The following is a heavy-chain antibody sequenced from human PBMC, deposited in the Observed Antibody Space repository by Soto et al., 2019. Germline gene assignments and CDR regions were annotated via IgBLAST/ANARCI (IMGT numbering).Heavy chain of an antibody. CDR1: GGSISGYY. Sequence: SETLSLTCTVSGGSISGYYWSWIRQPPGKGLEWIGYMYNTGSTVYNPSFKSRVTISVDTSKNQFSLKLNSVTAADTAVYYCARDPTSYYDILTGYYSDYYYGMDVWGQGTTVTVSS. V-gene: IGHV4-59*01. CDR3: ARDPTSYYDILTGYYSDYYYGMDV. J-gene: IGHJ6*02. CDR2: MYNTGST. D-gene: IGHD3-9*01.